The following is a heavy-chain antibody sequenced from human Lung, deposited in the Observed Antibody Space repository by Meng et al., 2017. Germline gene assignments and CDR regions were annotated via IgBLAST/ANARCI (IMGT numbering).Heavy chain of an antibody. V-gene: IGHV1-69*05. CDR2: INAVFGTT. J-gene: IGHJ4*02. D-gene: IGHD2-2*01. Sequence: QVQLVRSGAEVMKPGSSGKVSCKAPGGIFSNYVIGGVRQVPGQGLEWMGGINAVFGTTNYAQKFQGRVTITTDESTSTVYMELTRLTSEDTAVYFCARKAGNCVTTTCYSLDYWGQGTLVTVAS. CDR1: GGIFSNYV. CDR3: ARKAGNCVTTTCYSLDY.